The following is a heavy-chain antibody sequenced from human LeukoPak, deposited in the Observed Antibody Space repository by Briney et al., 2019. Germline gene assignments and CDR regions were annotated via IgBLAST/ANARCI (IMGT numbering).Heavy chain of an antibody. CDR3: ARGGIYSGYDFPDY. V-gene: IGHV1-2*04. CDR2: INPNSGGT. Sequence: ASVKVSCKASGYTFTGYYMHWVRQAPGQGLEWMGWINPNSGGTNYAQKFQGWVTMTRDTSISTAYMELSRLRSDVTAVYYCARGGIYSGYDFPDYWGQGTLVTVSS. D-gene: IGHD5-12*01. CDR1: GYTFTGYY. J-gene: IGHJ4*02.